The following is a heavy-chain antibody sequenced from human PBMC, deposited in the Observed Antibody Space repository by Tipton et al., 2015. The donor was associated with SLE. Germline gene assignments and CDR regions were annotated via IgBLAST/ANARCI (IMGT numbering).Heavy chain of an antibody. CDR1: GYSISIDYY. J-gene: IGHJ4*02. D-gene: IGHD6-19*01. CDR2: IYHSGST. V-gene: IGHV4-38-2*01. Sequence: TLSLTCAVSGYSISIDYYWGWIRQPPGKGLEWIGSIYHSGSTYYNPSLKSRVTISVDTSKNQLSLNVISMTAADTAVYYCASLAVAGMWYYFDFWGQGAPVTVSS. CDR3: ASLAVAGMWYYFDF.